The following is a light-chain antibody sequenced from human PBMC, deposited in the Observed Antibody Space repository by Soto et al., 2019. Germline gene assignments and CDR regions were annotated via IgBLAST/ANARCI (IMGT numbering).Light chain of an antibody. CDR1: SGHNNYA. CDR3: QTWGTGTHYV. J-gene: IGLJ1*01. V-gene: IGLV4-69*01. Sequence: QTVVTQSPSASASLGASVKLTCTLSSGHNNYAIAWHQQQPEKGPRYLMKVYSDGRHIKGDGIPDRFSGSSSGAERYLSISSLQSDDEADYYCQTWGTGTHYVFGGGTKVTVL. CDR2: VYSDGRH.